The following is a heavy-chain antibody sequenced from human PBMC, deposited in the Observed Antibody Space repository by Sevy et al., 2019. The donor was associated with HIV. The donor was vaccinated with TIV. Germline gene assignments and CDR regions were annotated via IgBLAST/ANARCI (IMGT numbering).Heavy chain of an antibody. V-gene: IGHV4-59*01. CDR1: GGSISGYY. CDR2: IYYSGST. Sequence: SETLSLTCTVSGGSISGYYWSWIRQPPGKGLEWIGYIYYSGSTNYNPSLTSRVTISVDTSKNQFSLKLSSVTAADTAVYYCARVKYSYGLMGSATNNWFDPWGQGTLVTVSS. CDR3: ARVKYSYGLMGSATNNWFDP. J-gene: IGHJ5*02. D-gene: IGHD5-18*01.